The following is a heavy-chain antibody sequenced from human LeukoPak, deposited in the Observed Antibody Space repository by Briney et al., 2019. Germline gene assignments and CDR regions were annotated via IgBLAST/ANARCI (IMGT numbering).Heavy chain of an antibody. CDR1: GFTFSSYS. V-gene: IGHV3-21*01. CDR2: IISGSSYI. Sequence: GGSLRLSCAASGFTFSSYSMNWVRQAPGKGLEWVSSIISGSSYIYYADSVKGRFTISRDNAKNTLYLQMNSLRAEDTAVYYCARDHRGSGSRYYYYYMDVWGKGTTVTISS. J-gene: IGHJ6*03. D-gene: IGHD3-10*01. CDR3: ARDHRGSGSRYYYYYMDV.